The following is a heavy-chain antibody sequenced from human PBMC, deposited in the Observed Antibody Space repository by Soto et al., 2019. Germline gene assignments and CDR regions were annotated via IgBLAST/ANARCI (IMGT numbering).Heavy chain of an antibody. V-gene: IGHV1-8*01. CDR1: EDTFTHYD. D-gene: IGHD2-21*01. Sequence: QVELVQSGAEVKKPGASVRVSCQASEDTFTHYDLNWVRQATGQRLEWMGWMNPNTGNIDYAHKFQGRVTMTRDTSTRTVYMELSSLRSDDTAVYYCVRRVASGHRSWFDPWGQGTLVTVSS. J-gene: IGHJ5*02. CDR3: VRRVASGHRSWFDP. CDR2: MNPNTGNI.